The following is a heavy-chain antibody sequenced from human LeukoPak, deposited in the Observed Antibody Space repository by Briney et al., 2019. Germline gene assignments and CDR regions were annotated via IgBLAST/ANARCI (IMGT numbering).Heavy chain of an antibody. V-gene: IGHV4-39*07. CDR3: ARGGSGYYMYYFDY. CDR1: GGSTSSSNYY. J-gene: IGHJ4*02. CDR2: IHCSGNT. Sequence: SGTLSLTCTVSGGSTSSSNYYWGWIRQPPGKGLEWIGGIHCSGNTYYNPSLKSRVTISIDTSKNQFSLKLSSVTAADTAVYYCARGGSGYYMYYFDYWGQGTLVTVSS. D-gene: IGHD3-22*01.